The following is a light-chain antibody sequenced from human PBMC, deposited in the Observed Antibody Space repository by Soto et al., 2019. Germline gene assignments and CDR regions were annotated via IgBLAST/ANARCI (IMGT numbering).Light chain of an antibody. CDR3: QQYYSYHWT. Sequence: AIRMTQSPSSLSASTGDRVTITCRASQGISSYLAWYQQKPGEAPKLLIYAASTLQSGVPSRFSGSGSGTDFTLTISCLQSEDFATYYCQQYYSYHWTFGQGT. V-gene: IGKV1-8*01. CDR1: QGISSY. CDR2: AAS. J-gene: IGKJ1*01.